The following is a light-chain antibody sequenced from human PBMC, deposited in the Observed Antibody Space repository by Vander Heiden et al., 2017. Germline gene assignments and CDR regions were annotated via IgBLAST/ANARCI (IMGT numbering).Light chain of an antibody. V-gene: IGKV1-33*01. J-gene: IGKJ4*01. CDR1: QDITNY. Sequence: DIQMTQSPSSLSASVGDRVTITCQASQDITNYLNWYQQKPGKAPKLLIYDASSLETGVPSRFSGSGSGTDFAFTITSLQPEDIATYYCRQYAKLPPLTFGGGTKVEIK. CDR3: RQYAKLPPLT. CDR2: DAS.